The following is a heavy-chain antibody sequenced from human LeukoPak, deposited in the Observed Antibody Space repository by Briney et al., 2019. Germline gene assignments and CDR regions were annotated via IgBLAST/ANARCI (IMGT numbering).Heavy chain of an antibody. CDR1: GYTFTSYG. CDR3: ARDRDYGDYNTQDLFVY. CDR2: ISAYNGNT. J-gene: IGHJ4*02. V-gene: IGHV1-18*01. D-gene: IGHD4-17*01. Sequence: ASVKVSCKASGYTFTSYGISWVRQAPGQGLEWMGWISAYNGNTNYAQKLQGRVTMTTDTSTSTAYMELRSLRPDDTAVYYCARDRDYGDYNTQDLFVYWGQGTLVTVSS.